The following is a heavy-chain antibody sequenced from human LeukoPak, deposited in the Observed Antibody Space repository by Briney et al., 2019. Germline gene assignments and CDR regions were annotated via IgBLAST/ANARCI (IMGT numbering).Heavy chain of an antibody. CDR3: ARVKLRSYGLDY. J-gene: IGHJ4*02. CDR2: ISYDGSNK. CDR1: GFTFSSYA. D-gene: IGHD5-18*01. V-gene: IGHV3-30-3*01. Sequence: GGFLRLSCAASGFTFSSYAMHWVRQAPGKGLEWVAVISYDGSNKYYADSVKGRFTISRDNSKNTLYLQMNSLRAEDTAVYYCARVKLRSYGLDYWGQGTLVTVSS.